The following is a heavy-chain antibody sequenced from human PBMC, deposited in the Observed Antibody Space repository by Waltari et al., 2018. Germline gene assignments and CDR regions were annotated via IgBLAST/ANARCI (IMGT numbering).Heavy chain of an antibody. CDR3: ARDDIPATGPLDS. V-gene: IGHV4-39*07. Sequence: QLQLQESGPGLVKTLETLSLTCTFSVGSIRKSSYYWGWIRQPPWKGLEWIGSVYPSGTTTDHPYVKSRCTISVDTSKNQFSLKLRSVTAADTAVYYCARDDIPATGPLDSWGQGTLVTVSS. D-gene: IGHD2-15*01. CDR1: VGSIRKSSYY. J-gene: IGHJ4*02. CDR2: VYPSGTT.